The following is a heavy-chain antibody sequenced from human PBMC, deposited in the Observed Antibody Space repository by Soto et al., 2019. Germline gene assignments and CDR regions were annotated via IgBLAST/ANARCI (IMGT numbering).Heavy chain of an antibody. V-gene: IGHV4-38-2*02. CDR3: MRECSSVSGSSHYYGVDL. CDR1: GYSISSGYY. Sequence: TWETLSLTCAVSGYSISSGYYWCWIRQSPGMGLEWIGNIYHSGTTYSNPSLKSRLTMSVDTSKNQFSLKLASVTAAETAVYYCMRECSSVSGSSHYYGVDLWGPGTTVPVSS. CDR2: IYHSGTT. D-gene: IGHD3-22*01. J-gene: IGHJ6*01.